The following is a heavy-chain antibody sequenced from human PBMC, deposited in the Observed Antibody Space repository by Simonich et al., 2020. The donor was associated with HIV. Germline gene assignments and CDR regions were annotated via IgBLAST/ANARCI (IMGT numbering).Heavy chain of an antibody. J-gene: IGHJ3*02. D-gene: IGHD6-13*01. Sequence: QVQLQQWGAGLLKPSETLSLTCAVYGGSFSGYYWSWIRQPPGKGLEWIGEINHSGRIHDNPSLKSRVTISVDSSKNQFSLKLSSVTAADTAVYYCARRYSSSWDPRGAFDIWGQGTMVTVSS. V-gene: IGHV4-34*01. CDR2: INHSGRI. CDR3: ARRYSSSWDPRGAFDI. CDR1: GGSFSGYY.